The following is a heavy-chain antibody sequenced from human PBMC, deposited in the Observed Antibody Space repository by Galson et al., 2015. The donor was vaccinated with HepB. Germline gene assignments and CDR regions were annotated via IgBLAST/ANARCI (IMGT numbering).Heavy chain of an antibody. CDR3: AREPRIPMVRGVGEFDY. J-gene: IGHJ4*02. D-gene: IGHD3-10*01. Sequence: SVKVSCKASGYTFTGYGISWVRQAPGQGLEWMGWISAYNGNTNYAQKLQGRVTMTTDTSTSTAYMELKSLRSDDTAVYYCAREPRIPMVRGVGEFDYWGQGTLVTVSS. V-gene: IGHV1-18*04. CDR2: ISAYNGNT. CDR1: GYTFTGYG.